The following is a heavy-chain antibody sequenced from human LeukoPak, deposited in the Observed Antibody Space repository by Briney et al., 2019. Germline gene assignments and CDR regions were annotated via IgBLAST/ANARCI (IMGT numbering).Heavy chain of an antibody. CDR1: GFTVSSNY. CDR2: IYSGGST. V-gene: IGHV3-53*01. D-gene: IGHD3-3*01. J-gene: IGHJ4*02. Sequence: GGSLRLSCAASGFTVSSNYMSWVRQAPGKGLEWVSVIYSGGSTYYADSVKGRFTISRDNSKNTLYLQMNSLRAEDTAVYYCARHSNGVVHFDYWGQGTLVTVSS. CDR3: ARHSNGVVHFDY.